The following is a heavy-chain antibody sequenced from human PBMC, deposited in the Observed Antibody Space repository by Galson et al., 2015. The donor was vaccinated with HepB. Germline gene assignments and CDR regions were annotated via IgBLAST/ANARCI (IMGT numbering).Heavy chain of an antibody. CDR3: TTDVYFSSYWSWIDP. CDR1: GFTFSNTW. D-gene: IGHD6-19*01. CDR2: IKSKTDGGTT. J-gene: IGHJ5*02. Sequence: SLRLACAASGFTFSNTWMSWGRQAPGRGLEWVGHIKSKTDGGTTDYAAPVKGRFTIPRDDSKDTWYLQMNSLKTDDTAVYYCTTDVYFSSYWSWIDPWGQGTLVTVSS. V-gene: IGHV3-15*01.